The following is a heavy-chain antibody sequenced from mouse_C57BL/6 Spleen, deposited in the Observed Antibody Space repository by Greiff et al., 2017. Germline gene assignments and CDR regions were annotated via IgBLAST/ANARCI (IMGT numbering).Heavy chain of an antibody. CDR2: IDPETGGT. J-gene: IGHJ2*01. CDR1: GYTFTDYE. V-gene: IGHV1-15*01. Sequence: QVQLKESGAELVRPGASVTLSCKASGYTFTDYEMHWVKQTPVHGLEWIGAIDPETGGTAYNQKFKGKAILTADKSSSTAYMELRSLTSEDSAVYYCTSSITAVVAFDYWGQGTTLTVSS. CDR3: TSSITAVVAFDY. D-gene: IGHD1-1*01.